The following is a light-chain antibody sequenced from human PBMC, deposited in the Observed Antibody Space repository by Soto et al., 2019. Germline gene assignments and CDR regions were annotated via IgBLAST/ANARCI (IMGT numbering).Light chain of an antibody. Sequence: QSALTQPPSASGSPGQSVTISCTGTRSNVGGYYYVSWYQHHPGKAPKLMIYQVSNRPSGVSNRFSGSKSGNTASLTISGLQAEDEADYYCSSYTSSNTFYVFGTGTKLTVL. V-gene: IGLV2-14*01. CDR2: QVS. J-gene: IGLJ1*01. CDR1: RSNVGGYYY. CDR3: SSYTSSNTFYV.